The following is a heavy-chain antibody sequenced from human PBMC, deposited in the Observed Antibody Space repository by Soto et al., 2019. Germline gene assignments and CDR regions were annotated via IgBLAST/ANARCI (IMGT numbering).Heavy chain of an antibody. J-gene: IGHJ6*02. D-gene: IGHD6-6*01. CDR2: INPNSGGT. Sequence: ASVKVSCKASGYTFTGYYIHWVRRAPGQGLEWMGWINPNSGGTNYAQKFQGRVTMTRDTSISTAYMELSRLRSDDTAVYYCARDTYSSSSHYYYGMDVWGQGTTVTVSS. CDR3: ARDTYSSSSHYYYGMDV. CDR1: GYTFTGYY. V-gene: IGHV1-2*02.